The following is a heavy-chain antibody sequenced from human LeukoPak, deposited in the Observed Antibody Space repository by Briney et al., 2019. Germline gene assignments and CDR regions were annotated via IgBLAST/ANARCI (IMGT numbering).Heavy chain of an antibody. CDR2: IYYSGST. D-gene: IGHD6-19*01. J-gene: IGHJ4*02. CDR1: GGSISNYH. V-gene: IGHV4-59*01. Sequence: SETLSLTCTVSGGSISNYHWSWIRQSPGKGLEWIGYIYYSGSTNYKPSLKSRVTISVDTSKNQFFLKLSSVTAADTAVYYCARGDGNSSGWYFDYWGQGTLVTVSS. CDR3: ARGDGNSSGWYFDY.